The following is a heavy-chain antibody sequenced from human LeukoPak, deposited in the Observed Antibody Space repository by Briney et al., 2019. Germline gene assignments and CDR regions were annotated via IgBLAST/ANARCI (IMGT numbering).Heavy chain of an antibody. Sequence: GGSLRLSCAASGFTFSSYAMSWVRQAPGKGLEWVSAISGSGGSTYYADSVKGRFTISRDNSKNTLYLQMNSLRAKDTAVYYCARVVDHDYGDYYLDYWGQGTLVTVS. D-gene: IGHD4-17*01. J-gene: IGHJ4*02. CDR1: GFTFSSYA. CDR3: ARVVDHDYGDYYLDY. V-gene: IGHV3-23*01. CDR2: ISGSGGST.